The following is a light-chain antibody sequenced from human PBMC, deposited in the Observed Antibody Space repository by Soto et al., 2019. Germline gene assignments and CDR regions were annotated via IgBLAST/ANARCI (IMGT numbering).Light chain of an antibody. CDR1: QTISNW. J-gene: IGKJ1*01. CDR2: DAS. Sequence: DIQMTQSPSTLSASIGDRVTITCRASQTISNWLAWYQQKPGKAPKVLIHDASRLESGVPSRFSGSGSGTEFTLTINNLQPDDFAIYYCRQCDSESTFGQGTKVDIK. CDR3: RQCDSEST. V-gene: IGKV1-5*01.